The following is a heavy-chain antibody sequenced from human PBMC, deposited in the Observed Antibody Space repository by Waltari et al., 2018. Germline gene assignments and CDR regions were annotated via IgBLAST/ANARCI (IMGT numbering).Heavy chain of an antibody. J-gene: IGHJ5*02. CDR2: IYHSGST. D-gene: IGHD6-13*01. CDR3: ARGARGAAEPPPNWFDP. CDR1: GYSIRSGYY. V-gene: IGHV4-38-2*01. Sequence: QVQLQESGPGLVKPSETLSLTCAVSGYSIRSGYYWGWIRQPPGKGLEWIGSIYHSGSTYYNPSLKSRVTISVDTSKNQFSLKLSSVTAADTAVYYCARGARGAAEPPPNWFDPWGQGTLVTVSS.